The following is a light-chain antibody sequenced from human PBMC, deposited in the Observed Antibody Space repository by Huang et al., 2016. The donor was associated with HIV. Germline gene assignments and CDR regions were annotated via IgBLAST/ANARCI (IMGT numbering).Light chain of an antibody. CDR3: QQYYSTPPVT. CDR1: QSVLYSSNNKNY. V-gene: IGKV4-1*01. J-gene: IGKJ3*01. Sequence: DIVMTQSPDSLAVSLGERATINCKSSQSVLYSSNNKNYLAWYQQKPGQPPKLLMYWASTLESGVPDRFSGSGSGTDFTLAISSLQAEDVAVYYCQQYYSTPPVTFGPGTKVDIK. CDR2: WAS.